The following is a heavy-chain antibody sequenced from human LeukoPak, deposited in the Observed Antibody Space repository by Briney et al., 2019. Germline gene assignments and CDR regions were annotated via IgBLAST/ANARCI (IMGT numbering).Heavy chain of an antibody. Sequence: VKVSCKASGGSFSTYAINWVRQAPGQGLEWMGRIIPPLGTANYAQKFQGSVTFTADKSTSTAYMELSSLISEDTAVYYCWKFGGYEERGDDYWGQGTLVTVSS. D-gene: IGHD5-12*01. CDR1: GGSFSTYA. CDR2: IIPPLGTA. CDR3: WKFGGYEERGDDY. J-gene: IGHJ4*02. V-gene: IGHV1-69*10.